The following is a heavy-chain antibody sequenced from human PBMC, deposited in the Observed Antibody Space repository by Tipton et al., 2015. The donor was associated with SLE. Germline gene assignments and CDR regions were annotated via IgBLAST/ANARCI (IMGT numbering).Heavy chain of an antibody. CDR1: GGSISSGGYY. CDR3: ARGGPGAFDI. J-gene: IGHJ3*02. D-gene: IGHD3-10*01. CDR2: IYYSGST. Sequence: LRLSCTVSGGSISSGGYYWSWIRQHPGKGLEWIGYIYYSGSTYYNPSLKSRVTISVDTSKNQFSLKLSSVTAADTAVYYCARGGPGAFDIWGQGTMVTVSS. V-gene: IGHV4-31*03.